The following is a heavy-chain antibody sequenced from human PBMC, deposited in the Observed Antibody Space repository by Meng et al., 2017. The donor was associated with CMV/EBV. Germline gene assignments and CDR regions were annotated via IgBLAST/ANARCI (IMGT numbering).Heavy chain of an antibody. CDR2: IKQDGSEK. CDR3: ARDSGRGYCSGGSCYNPD. V-gene: IGHV3-7*01. Sequence: GGSLRLSCAASGFTFSRYWMSWVRQAPGKGLESVANIKQDGSEKYYVDSVKGRFTISRDKAKNSLYLQMNSLRAEDTAVYYCARDSGRGYCSGGSCYNPDWGQGTTVTVSS. D-gene: IGHD2-15*01. J-gene: IGHJ6*02. CDR1: GFTFSRYW.